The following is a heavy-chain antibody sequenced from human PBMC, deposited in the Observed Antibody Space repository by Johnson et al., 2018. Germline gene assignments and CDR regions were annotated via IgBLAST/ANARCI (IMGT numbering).Heavy chain of an antibody. Sequence: VQLVQSGGGLVQPGRSLRLSCVASGFTFDDYAMHWVRQAPGKGLEWVSGISWNSVSQVYDYADSVKGRFTISRDNAKNSLYLQMNSLRTEDTALYYCAKDISSTVEVGAFDVWVQGTLVTVSS. CDR1: GFTFDDYA. CDR2: ISWNSVSQVY. CDR3: AKDISSTVEVGAFDV. J-gene: IGHJ3*01. D-gene: IGHD4-23*01. V-gene: IGHV3-9*01.